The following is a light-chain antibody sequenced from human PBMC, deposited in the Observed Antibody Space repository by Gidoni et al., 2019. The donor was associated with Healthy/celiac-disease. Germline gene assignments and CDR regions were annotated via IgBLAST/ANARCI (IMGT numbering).Light chain of an antibody. V-gene: IGKV3-11*01. CDR1: QSVSSY. CDR2: DAS. J-gene: IGKJ4*01. CDR3: QQRSNWPST. Sequence: ATLSCRASQSVSSYLAWYQQKPGQAPRLPIYDASNRATGIPARFSGSGSGTDFTLTISSLEPEDFAVYYCQQRSNWPSTFGGGTKVEIK.